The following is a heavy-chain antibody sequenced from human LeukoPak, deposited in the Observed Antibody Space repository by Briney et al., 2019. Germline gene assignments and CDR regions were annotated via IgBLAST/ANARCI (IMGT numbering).Heavy chain of an antibody. CDR3: AGAPLDTHIPPDL. V-gene: IGHV1-69*13. CDR2: IIPIFGTA. D-gene: IGHD5-18*01. Sequence: GASVKVSCKASGGTFSSYAISWVRQAPGQGLEWMGGIIPIFGTAKYAQQFQGRVTITADESTSTAYMELSSLRSEDTAVYYCAGAPLDTHIPPDLWGRGTLVTVSS. CDR1: GGTFSSYA. J-gene: IGHJ2*01.